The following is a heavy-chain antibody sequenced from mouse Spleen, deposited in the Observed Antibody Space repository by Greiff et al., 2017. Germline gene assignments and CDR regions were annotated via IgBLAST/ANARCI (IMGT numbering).Heavy chain of an antibody. D-gene: IGHD5-1*01. J-gene: IGHJ2*01. CDR1: GYTFTDYY. Sequence: QVQLQQSGAELVRPGASVKLSCKASGYTFTDYYINWVKQRPGQGLEWIARIYPGSGNTYYNEKFKGKATLTAEKSSSTAYMQLSSLTSEDSAVYFCARRVPYYFDYWGQGTTLTVSS. CDR3: ARRVPYYFDY. V-gene: IGHV1-76*01. CDR2: IYPGSGNT.